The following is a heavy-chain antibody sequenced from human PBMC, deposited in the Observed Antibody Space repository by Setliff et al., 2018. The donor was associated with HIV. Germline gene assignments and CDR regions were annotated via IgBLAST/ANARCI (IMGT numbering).Heavy chain of an antibody. J-gene: IGHJ6*02. CDR2: IYPGDSDT. V-gene: IGHV5-51*01. D-gene: IGHD1-1*01. CDR3: ARQTVHTTHSLDFGSPNRDDYYGMDV. Sequence: PGESLKISCKGSAYSFTTFWIAWVRQMPGKGLEWMGIIYPGDSDTTYSPSFQGQVTISVDKSISTAYLQWSSLKASDSAMYYCARQTVHTTHSLDFGSPNRDDYYGMDVWGQGTTVTVSS. CDR1: AYSFTTFW.